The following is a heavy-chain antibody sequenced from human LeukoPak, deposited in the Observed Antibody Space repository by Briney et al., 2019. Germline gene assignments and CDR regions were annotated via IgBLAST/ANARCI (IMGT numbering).Heavy chain of an antibody. CDR1: GGTFGSYA. V-gene: IGHV1-69*05. CDR3: ARDRSLFYDSSGYYYGTFDY. Sequence: ASVKVSCKASGGTFGSYAISWVRQAPGQGLEWMGRIIPIFATANYAQKFQGRGTLTTDESTRTAYMELSSLRSEDTAVYYCARDRSLFYDSSGYYYGTFDYWGQGTLVTVSS. J-gene: IGHJ4*02. CDR2: IIPIFATA. D-gene: IGHD3-22*01.